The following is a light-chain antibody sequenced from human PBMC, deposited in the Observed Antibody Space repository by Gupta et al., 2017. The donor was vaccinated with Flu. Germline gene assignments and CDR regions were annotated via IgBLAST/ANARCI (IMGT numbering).Light chain of an antibody. CDR2: AAS. J-gene: IGKJ1*01. CDR3: QQSYNTPT. Sequence: DIQMTQSPSSLSASVGDRVTITCRASQGISSYLHWYQQKPGKAPTVLIYAASILQSGVPSRFSGSGSGTDFTLTISRLQPEDFATYYWQQSYNTPTFGQGTKVEIK. CDR1: QGISSY. V-gene: IGKV1-39*01.